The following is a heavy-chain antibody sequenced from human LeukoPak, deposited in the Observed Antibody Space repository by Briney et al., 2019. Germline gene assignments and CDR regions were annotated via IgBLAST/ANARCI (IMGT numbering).Heavy chain of an antibody. V-gene: IGHV3-23*01. J-gene: IGHJ4*02. Sequence: GGSLRLSCVGSGFIFRSYAVTWVRQAPGKGLERVSSITANGDRIYYDDSVRGRFTISRDNSKNTLFLQMSSLRAEDTAVYYCATFGVIVRNNYLDYWGQGALVTVSS. CDR3: ATFGVIVRNNYLDY. CDR1: GFIFRSYA. CDR2: ITANGDRI. D-gene: IGHD3-3*01.